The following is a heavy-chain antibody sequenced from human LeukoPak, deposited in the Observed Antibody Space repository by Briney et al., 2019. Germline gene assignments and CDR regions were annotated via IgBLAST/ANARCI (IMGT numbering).Heavy chain of an antibody. V-gene: IGHV1-8*02. Sequence: ASVKVSCKASGYTFTSYYMHWVRQATGQGLEWMGWMNPNSGNTGYAQKFQGRVTMTRNTSISTAYMELSSLRSEDTAVYYCARLSEEMANWGQGTLVTVSS. J-gene: IGHJ4*02. D-gene: IGHD5-24*01. CDR3: ARLSEEMAN. CDR1: GYTFTSYY. CDR2: MNPNSGNT.